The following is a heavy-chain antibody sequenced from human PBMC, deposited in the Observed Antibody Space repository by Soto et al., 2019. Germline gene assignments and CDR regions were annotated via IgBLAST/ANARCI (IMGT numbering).Heavy chain of an antibody. V-gene: IGHV1-69*13. CDR3: ARGVCSGGSCYLDYYGMDV. CDR2: IIPIFGTA. Sequence: SVKVSCKASGGTFSSYAISWVRQAPGQGLEWMGGIIPIFGTANYAQKFQGRVTITADESTSTAYMELSSLRSEDTAVYYCARGVCSGGSCYLDYYGMDVWGQGTTVTVSS. D-gene: IGHD2-15*01. J-gene: IGHJ6*02. CDR1: GGTFSSYA.